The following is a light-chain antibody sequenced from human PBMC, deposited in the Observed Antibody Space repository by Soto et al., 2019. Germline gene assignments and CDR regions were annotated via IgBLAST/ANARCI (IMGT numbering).Light chain of an antibody. J-gene: IGLJ3*02. V-gene: IGLV2-8*01. Sequence: QSVLTQPPSASGSPGQSVTTSCTGTSSDIGGYDYVSWYQQHPGKAPKLIIYEVSKRPSGVPDRFSGSKSGNTASLTVSGLQAEDEADYYCSSYAGSNNLVFAGGTKVTVL. CDR1: SSDIGGYDY. CDR3: SSYAGSNNLV. CDR2: EVS.